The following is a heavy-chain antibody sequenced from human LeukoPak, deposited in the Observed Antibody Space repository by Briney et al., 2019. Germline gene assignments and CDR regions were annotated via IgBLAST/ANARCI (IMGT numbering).Heavy chain of an antibody. J-gene: IGHJ4*02. D-gene: IGHD2-21*02. V-gene: IGHV3-21*01. CDR1: GFTFSSYS. CDR3: ARSPGTATRTYYFDY. CDR2: ISSSNSYI. Sequence: KTGGSLRLSCAASGFTFSSYSMNWVRQAPGKGLEWVSSISSSNSYIYYADSVKGRFTISRDNAKNSLYLQMNSLRAEDTAVYYCARSPGTATRTYYFDYWGQGTLVTVSS.